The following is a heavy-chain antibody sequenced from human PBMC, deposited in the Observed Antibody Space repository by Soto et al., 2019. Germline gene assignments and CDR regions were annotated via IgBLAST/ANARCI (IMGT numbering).Heavy chain of an antibody. CDR2: ISGSGGST. D-gene: IGHD6-19*01. V-gene: IGHV3-23*01. J-gene: IGHJ6*02. CDR3: AKDHGIAVAGTKGPYYYYGMDV. CDR1: GFTFSSYA. Sequence: GGSLRLSCAASGFTFSSYAMSWVRQAPGKGLEWVSAISGSGGSTYYADSVKGRFTISRDNSKNTLYLQMNSLGAEDTAVYYCAKDHGIAVAGTKGPYYYYGMDVWGQGTTVTVSS.